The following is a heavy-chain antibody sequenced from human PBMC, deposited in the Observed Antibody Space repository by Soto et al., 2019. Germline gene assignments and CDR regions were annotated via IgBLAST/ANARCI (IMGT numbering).Heavy chain of an antibody. D-gene: IGHD2-15*01. CDR1: GGTFSSYA. CDR2: IIPIFGTA. Sequence: QVQLVQSGAEVKKPGSSVKVSCKASGGTFSSYAISWVRQAPGQGLEWMGGIIPIFGTANYAQKFQGRVTITADESTSTAYRELSRLRSEDTAVYYCARAEVVVAATTYYYYGMDVWGQGTTVTVSS. CDR3: ARAEVVVAATTYYYYGMDV. J-gene: IGHJ6*02. V-gene: IGHV1-69*01.